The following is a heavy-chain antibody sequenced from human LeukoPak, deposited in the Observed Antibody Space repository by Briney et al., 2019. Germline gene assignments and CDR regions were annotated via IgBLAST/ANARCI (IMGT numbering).Heavy chain of an antibody. V-gene: IGHV1-46*01. J-gene: IGHJ4*02. Sequence: ASVKVSCKASGYTFTSYCMHWVRQAPGQGLEWMGIINPSGGSTSYAQKFQGRVTMTRDTSTSTVYMELSSLRSEDTAVYYCARSGGDYAQDYWGQGTLVTVSS. D-gene: IGHD2-21*02. CDR2: INPSGGST. CDR1: GYTFTSYC. CDR3: ARSGGDYAQDY.